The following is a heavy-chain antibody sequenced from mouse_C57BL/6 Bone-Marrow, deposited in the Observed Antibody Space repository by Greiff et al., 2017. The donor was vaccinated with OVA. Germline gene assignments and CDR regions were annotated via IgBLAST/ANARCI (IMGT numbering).Heavy chain of an antibody. V-gene: IGHV5-17*01. Sequence: EVHLVESGGGLVKPGGSLKLSCAASGFTFSDYGMHWVRQAPEKGLEWVAYISSGSSTIYYADTVKGRFTISRDNAKNTLFLQMTSLRSEDTAMYYCARYYGSGDYFDYWGQGTTLTVSS. CDR2: ISSGSSTI. J-gene: IGHJ2*01. D-gene: IGHD1-1*01. CDR3: ARYYGSGDYFDY. CDR1: GFTFSDYG.